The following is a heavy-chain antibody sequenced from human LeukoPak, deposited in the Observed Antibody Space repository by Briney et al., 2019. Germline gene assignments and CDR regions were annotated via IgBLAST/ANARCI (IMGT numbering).Heavy chain of an antibody. CDR3: ASGACDSPDF. D-gene: IGHD2-15*01. Sequence: GESLRLTCAASGFRFSGDYMSWIRQAPGKGLEWISYITNSGDFVNYADSVNGRFTIFSDNAKNSLYLQMNSLRAEDTAVYYCASGACDSPDFWGQGTVVTVSS. CDR2: ITNSGDFV. V-gene: IGHV3-11*04. CDR1: GFRFSGDY. J-gene: IGHJ4*02.